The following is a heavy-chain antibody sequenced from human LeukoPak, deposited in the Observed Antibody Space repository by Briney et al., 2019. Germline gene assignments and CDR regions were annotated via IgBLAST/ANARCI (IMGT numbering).Heavy chain of an antibody. CDR1: GFTFSGSA. J-gene: IGHJ4*02. D-gene: IGHD1-26*01. CDR3: AKDRWVLQHY. CDR2: ISGSGGST. V-gene: IGHV3-23*01. Sequence: GGSLRISCAASGFTFSGSAMSWVRQAPGKGLERVSAISGSGGSTYYADSVKDLFTISRDNSKNTLYLQMNSLGAEDTAVYYCAKDRWVLQHYWGQGTLVTVSS.